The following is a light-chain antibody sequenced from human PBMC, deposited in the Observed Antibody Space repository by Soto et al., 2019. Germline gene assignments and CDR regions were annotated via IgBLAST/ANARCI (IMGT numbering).Light chain of an antibody. CDR1: QSVSIK. CDR2: DTS. CDR3: QQYGTSPRT. Sequence: EVVLTQSPGTLSVSPGERATLSCRASQSVSIKLAWYQQKPGQAPRLLIYDTSTRATGIPARFSGSGSGTDFTLSVSGLEPEDFAVYYCQQYGTSPRTLGQGTKVDI. V-gene: IGKV3-20*01. J-gene: IGKJ1*01.